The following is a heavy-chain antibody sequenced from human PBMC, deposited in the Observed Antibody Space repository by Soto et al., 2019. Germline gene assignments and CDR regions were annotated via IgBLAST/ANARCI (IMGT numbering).Heavy chain of an antibody. CDR3: TTRGNYYYYYGIDA. CDR1: GFSFSHAW. V-gene: IGHV3-15*01. D-gene: IGHD3-10*01. J-gene: IGHJ6*02. CDR2: ISSRAHGATA. Sequence: PGGSLRLSCAAAGFSFSHAWMTWVRQAPGKGLEWVGHISSRAHGATADYAAPVKGRFTISRDDSESTLYLEMNSLKTEDTGIYYCTTRGNYYYYYGIDAWGQGTTVTVSS.